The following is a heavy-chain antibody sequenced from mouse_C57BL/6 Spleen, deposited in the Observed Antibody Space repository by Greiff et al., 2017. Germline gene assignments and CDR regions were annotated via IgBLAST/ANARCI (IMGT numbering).Heavy chain of an antibody. Sequence: QVQLQQPGAELVRPGSSVKLSCKASGYTFTSYWMHWVKQRPIQGLEWIGNIDPSDSETHYNQKFKDKATLTVDKSSSTAYMQLSSLTSEDSAVYYCARGEYYGYPFAYWGQGTLVTVSA. J-gene: IGHJ3*01. V-gene: IGHV1-52*01. D-gene: IGHD2-3*01. CDR2: IDPSDSET. CDR1: GYTFTSYW. CDR3: ARGEYYGYPFAY.